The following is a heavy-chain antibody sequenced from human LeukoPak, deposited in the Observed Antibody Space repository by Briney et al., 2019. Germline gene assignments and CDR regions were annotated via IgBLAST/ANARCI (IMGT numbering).Heavy chain of an antibody. Sequence: SVKVSCKASGGTFSSYAISWVRQAPGQGLEWTGGIIAIFGTANYAQKFQGRVTITADESTSTVYMELSSLRSEDTAVYYCARASGYSSGWYQGWGQGTLVTVSS. V-gene: IGHV1-69*13. CDR3: ARASGYSSGWYQG. CDR1: GGTFSSYA. J-gene: IGHJ4*02. D-gene: IGHD6-19*01. CDR2: IIAIFGTA.